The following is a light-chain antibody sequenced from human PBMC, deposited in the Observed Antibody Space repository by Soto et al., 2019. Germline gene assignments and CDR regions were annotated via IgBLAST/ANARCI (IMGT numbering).Light chain of an antibody. V-gene: IGKV1-39*01. CDR1: QSISSY. Sequence: DIQMTQSPSSLSASVGDRVTITCRASQSISSYLNWYQQKPGKAPKLLIYGASSLRSGVPSRFSGSGSGTDFTLSISSLQPEDSATYYCQQSYRTRTWTFGQGTKVDIK. CDR3: QQSYRTRTWT. CDR2: GAS. J-gene: IGKJ1*01.